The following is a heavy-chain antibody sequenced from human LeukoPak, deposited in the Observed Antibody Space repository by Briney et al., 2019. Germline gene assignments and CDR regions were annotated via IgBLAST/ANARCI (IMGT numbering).Heavy chain of an antibody. J-gene: IGHJ4*02. Sequence: GGSLRLSCAASRFVFPSHGMHWVRQAPGKGLEWVAFIRYDGSEKYYADSVQGRFSISRDNSKNTLSLQMTTLRPDDTAVYYCVRDTSVGAAYFDFWGQGALVAVSS. V-gene: IGHV3-30*02. CDR2: IRYDGSEK. CDR1: RFVFPSHG. CDR3: VRDTSVGAAYFDF. D-gene: IGHD1-26*01.